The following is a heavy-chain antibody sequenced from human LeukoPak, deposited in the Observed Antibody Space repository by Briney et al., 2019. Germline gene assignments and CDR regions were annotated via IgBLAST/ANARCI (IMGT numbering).Heavy chain of an antibody. Sequence: SETLSLTCTVSGGSISSYYWSWIRQPPGKGLEWIGYIYYSGSTNYNPSLKSRVTISVDTSKNQFSLKLSSVTAADTAIYYCARVTGYMIEDYFDYWGQGTLVTVSS. J-gene: IGHJ4*02. V-gene: IGHV4-59*01. CDR1: GGSISSYY. CDR2: IYYSGST. CDR3: ARVTGYMIEDYFDY. D-gene: IGHD3-22*01.